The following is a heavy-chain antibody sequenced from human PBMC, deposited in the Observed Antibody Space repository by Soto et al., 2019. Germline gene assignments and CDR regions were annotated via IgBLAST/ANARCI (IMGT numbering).Heavy chain of an antibody. V-gene: IGHV3-23*01. CDR1: RFTFSSFA. Sequence: WSLRLSCAASRFTFSSFALSWVRQAPGKGLEWVSAISGSGDGTDYADSVKGRFTISRDNSKNTLYLQMNSLRAEDTAVYYCAGPGYSSQDYWGQGALVTVSS. CDR2: ISGSGDGT. J-gene: IGHJ4*02. D-gene: IGHD5-18*01. CDR3: AGPGYSSQDY.